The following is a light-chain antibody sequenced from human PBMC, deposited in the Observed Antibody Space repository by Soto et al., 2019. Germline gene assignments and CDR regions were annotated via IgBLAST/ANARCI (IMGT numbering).Light chain of an antibody. CDR3: EYYGTSIT. CDR2: GTS. Sequence: ELVLTQSPGTLSLSPGERVTLSCRASQSISNNHLAWYQQKPGQAPRLLIHGTSNRATGIPDRFSGSGSGTDFTLTFSRLEPEDFAVYYCEYYGTSITFGGGTKV. V-gene: IGKV3-20*01. J-gene: IGKJ4*01. CDR1: QSISNNH.